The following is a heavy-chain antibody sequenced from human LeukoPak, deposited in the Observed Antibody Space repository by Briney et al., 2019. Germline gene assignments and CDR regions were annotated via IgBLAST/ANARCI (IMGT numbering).Heavy chain of an antibody. CDR3: ARLHYSSAWGPSNFDY. CDR2: IDGDDDT. D-gene: IGHD6-25*01. J-gene: IGHJ4*02. Sequence: RMSGPTLVNPTQTLTLTCTFSGFSLSTSGMCINWIRQPPGKALERLALIDGDDDTNYSTSLKTRLTISKDTSKNQVVLTMTNMDPVDTGTYYCARLHYSSAWGPSNFDYWGQGILVTVSS. CDR1: GFSLSTSGMC. V-gene: IGHV2-70*13.